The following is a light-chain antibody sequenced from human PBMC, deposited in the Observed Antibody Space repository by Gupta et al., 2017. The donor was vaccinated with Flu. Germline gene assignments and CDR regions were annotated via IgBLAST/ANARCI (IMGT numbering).Light chain of an antibody. CDR1: SGHSSYA. Sequence: QLVLPPSPSASASLGASVKLTCTLSSGHSSYAIAWHQQQPEKGPRYLMKLNSDGSHSKGDGIPDRFSGSSSGAERYLTISSLQSEDEADYYCQTWGTGTSRVFGGGTKLTVL. V-gene: IGLV4-69*01. CDR2: LNSDGSH. CDR3: QTWGTGTSRV. J-gene: IGLJ3*02.